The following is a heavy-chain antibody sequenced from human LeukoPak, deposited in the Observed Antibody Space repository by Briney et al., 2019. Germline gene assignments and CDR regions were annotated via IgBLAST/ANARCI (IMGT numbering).Heavy chain of an antibody. Sequence: SETLSLTCAVYGGSFSDYYWSWIRQPPGKGPEWIGEINHSGTTNYSPSLKCRVSISVDTSKNQFSLKLNSVTAADAAMYYCASHYSSGSYRYTGSFDSWGQGMLVNVSS. J-gene: IGHJ4*02. CDR1: GGSFSDYY. CDR3: ASHYSSGSYRYTGSFDS. D-gene: IGHD3-16*02. CDR2: INHSGTT. V-gene: IGHV4-34*01.